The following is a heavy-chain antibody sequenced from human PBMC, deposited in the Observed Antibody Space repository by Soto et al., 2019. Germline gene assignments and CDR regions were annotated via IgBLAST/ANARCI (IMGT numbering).Heavy chain of an antibody. CDR1: GFTFSDSG. D-gene: IGHD6-6*01. J-gene: IGHJ4*02. Sequence: QVQLVESGGGVVQPGGSLRLSCATSGFTFSDSGMHWVRQAPGKGLEWVAVIWSDGSDKSYADSVEGRFTISRDNSKNTLYFQMTSLRAEDTAVYSCGRGNRYSSSSGWGGGFDYWGQGTLVTVSS. V-gene: IGHV3-33*01. CDR2: IWSDGSDK. CDR3: GRGNRYSSSSGWGGGFDY.